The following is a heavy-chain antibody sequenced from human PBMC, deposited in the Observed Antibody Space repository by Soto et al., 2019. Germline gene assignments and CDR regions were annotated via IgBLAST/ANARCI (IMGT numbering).Heavy chain of an antibody. D-gene: IGHD5-12*01. CDR2: IYHSGST. Sequence: QLQLQESGSGLVKPSQTLSLTCAVSGGSISSGGYSWSWIRQPPGKGLEWIGYIYHSGSTYYNPSLKSRVTISVDRSNNQFSLKLSSVTAADTAVYYCASNRGGYSGFDHYYWGQVTLVTVSS. J-gene: IGHJ4*02. V-gene: IGHV4-30-2*01. CDR1: GGSISSGGYS. CDR3: ASNRGGYSGFDHYY.